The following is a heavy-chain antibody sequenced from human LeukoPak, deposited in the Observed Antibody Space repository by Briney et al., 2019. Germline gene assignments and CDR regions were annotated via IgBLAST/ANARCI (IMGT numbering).Heavy chain of an antibody. D-gene: IGHD6-19*01. CDR2: IYTSGST. CDR3: ARGGSGSGWFPADY. CDR1: GGSISSYY. J-gene: IGHJ4*02. Sequence: SEILSLTCTVSGGSISSYYWSWIRQPAGKGLEWIGRIYTSGSTNYNPSLKMRVTMSVDTSKNQFSLKRSSVTAAATAVYYCARGGSGSGWFPADYWGQGTLVTVSS. V-gene: IGHV4-4*07.